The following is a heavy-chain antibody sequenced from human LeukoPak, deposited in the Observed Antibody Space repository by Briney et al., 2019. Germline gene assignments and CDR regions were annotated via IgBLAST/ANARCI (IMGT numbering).Heavy chain of an antibody. V-gene: IGHV3-7*01. CDR3: ATGGAVAGRFAY. J-gene: IGHJ4*02. CDR1: GFSFSSNC. D-gene: IGHD6-19*01. CDR2: IKEDGNEI. Sequence: PGGSLRLSCAVSGFSFSSNCMSWVRQAPGKGLEWVAKIKEDGNEIYYVDSVKGRFTISRDNTKNSLFLQVNSLRAEDTAVYYCATGGAVAGRFAYWGQGTQVTVSS.